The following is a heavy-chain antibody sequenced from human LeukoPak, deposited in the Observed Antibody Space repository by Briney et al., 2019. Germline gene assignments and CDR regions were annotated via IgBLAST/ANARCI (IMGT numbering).Heavy chain of an antibody. CDR2: INPNSGGT. D-gene: IGHD4-17*01. CDR1: GYTFTGYY. CDR3: ARDLKATVTETIEDY. V-gene: IGHV1-2*02. Sequence: ASVKVSCKASGYTFTGYYMHWVRQAPGQGHEWMGWINPNSGGTNYAQKFQGGVTMTRDTSISTAYMELSRLRSDDTAVYYCARDLKATVTETIEDYWGQGTLVTVSS. J-gene: IGHJ4*02.